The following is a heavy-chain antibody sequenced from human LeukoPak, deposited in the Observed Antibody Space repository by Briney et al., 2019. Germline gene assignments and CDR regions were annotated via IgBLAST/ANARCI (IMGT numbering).Heavy chain of an antibody. CDR3: ARERLAYNWFDP. J-gene: IGHJ5*02. Sequence: GGSLRLSCAASGFTFSSYSMNWVRQAPGKGLEWVSSISSSSGYIYYADSVKGRFTISRDNAKNSLHLQMNSLRAEDTAVYYCARERLAYNWFDPWGQGTLVTVSS. CDR2: ISSSSGYI. D-gene: IGHD4-17*01. CDR1: GFTFSSYS. V-gene: IGHV3-21*01.